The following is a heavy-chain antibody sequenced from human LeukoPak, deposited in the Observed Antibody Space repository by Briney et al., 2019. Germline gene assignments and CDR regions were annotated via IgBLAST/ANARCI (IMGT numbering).Heavy chain of an antibody. CDR3: ATSLSPSYYYDSSGYYGY. J-gene: IGHJ4*02. CDR2: INHSGST. Sequence: SETLSLTCAVYGGSFSGYYWSWIRQPPGKGLEWIGEINHSGSTNYTPSLKSRVTISVDTSKNQFSLKLSSVTAADTAVYYCATSLSPSYYYDSSGYYGYWGQGTLVTVSS. D-gene: IGHD3-22*01. CDR1: GGSFSGYY. V-gene: IGHV4-34*01.